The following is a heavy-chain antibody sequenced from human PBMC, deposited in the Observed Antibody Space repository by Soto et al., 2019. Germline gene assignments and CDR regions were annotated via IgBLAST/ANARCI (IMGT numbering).Heavy chain of an antibody. Sequence: LGESLKIFCKGSGYSFSSYWISWVRQMPGKGLEWMGRIDPSDSYTNYSPSFQGHVTISADKSISTAYLQWSSLKASDTAMYYCASSGPHYYYYGMDVWGQGTTVTVSS. J-gene: IGHJ6*02. CDR1: GYSFSSYW. D-gene: IGHD3-10*01. CDR3: ASSGPHYYYYGMDV. V-gene: IGHV5-10-1*01. CDR2: IDPSDSYT.